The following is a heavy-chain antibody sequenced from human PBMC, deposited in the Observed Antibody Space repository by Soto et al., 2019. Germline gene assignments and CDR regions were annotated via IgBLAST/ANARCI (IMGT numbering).Heavy chain of an antibody. CDR3: ERDVYRYSRSSTEDV. Sequence: PGGSLRLSCAASGFTFSDYYMSWIRQAPGKGLDWVAYISSSSRTTKYGDSVKGRFTISRDNAKNSLFLQMNSLRGEDTAVYYRERDVYRYSRSSTEDVWGQGTKVTVSS. V-gene: IGHV3-11*06. CDR1: GFTFSDYY. J-gene: IGHJ6*02. D-gene: IGHD6-6*01. CDR2: ISSSSRTT.